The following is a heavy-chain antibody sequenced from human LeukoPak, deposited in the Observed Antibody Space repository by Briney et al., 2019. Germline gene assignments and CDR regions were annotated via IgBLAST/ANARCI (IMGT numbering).Heavy chain of an antibody. CDR2: IKHDRSEK. V-gene: IGHV3-7*01. CDR1: GFSFSTYW. CDR3: ARDQRLLGYCSGTSCYPLYFDY. Sequence: GGSLRLSCAASGFSFSTYWMSWVRQAPGKGLEWVANIKHDRSEKYYVDSVKGRFTISRDNAKNSLYPQMNSLRAEDTAVYYCARDQRLLGYCSGTSCYPLYFDYWGQGTLVTVSS. J-gene: IGHJ4*02. D-gene: IGHD2-2*01.